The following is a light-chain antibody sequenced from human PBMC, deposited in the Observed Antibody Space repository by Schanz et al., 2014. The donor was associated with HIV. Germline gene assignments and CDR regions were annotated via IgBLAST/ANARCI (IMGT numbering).Light chain of an antibody. V-gene: IGLV2-14*01. CDR3: AAWDDSLNVVL. Sequence: QSVLTQPASVSGSPGQSITISCTGTSSDVGGYNYVSWYQQHPGKAPKLMIYDVSNRPSGVSNRFSGSKSGNTASLAISGVQSDDESDYYCAAWDDSLNVVLFGGGTKLTV. J-gene: IGLJ2*01. CDR2: DVS. CDR1: SSDVGGYNY.